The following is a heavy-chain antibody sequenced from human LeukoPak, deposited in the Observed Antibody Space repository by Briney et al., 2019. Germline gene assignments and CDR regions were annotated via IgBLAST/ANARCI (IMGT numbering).Heavy chain of an antibody. CDR3: AKWKYSNSGIDDY. CDR1: GFTFSSYA. CDR2: ISGSGDNT. D-gene: IGHD6-6*01. V-gene: IGHV3-23*01. Sequence: QSGGSLRLSCAASGFTFSSYAMSWVRQVPGKGLEWVSVISGSGDNTYYADSVKGRFTISRDNSKNMWYLQMNSLRAEDTAVYYCAKWKYSNSGIDDYWGQGTLVTVSS. J-gene: IGHJ4*02.